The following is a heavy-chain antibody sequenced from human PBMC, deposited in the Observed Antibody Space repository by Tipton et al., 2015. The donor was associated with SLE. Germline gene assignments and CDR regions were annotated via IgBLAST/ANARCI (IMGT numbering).Heavy chain of an antibody. D-gene: IGHD1-7*01. J-gene: IGHJ3*02. CDR2: IYYSGSP. V-gene: IGHV4-31*03. CDR3: ARWNFVTMTGGFDI. Sequence: TLSLTCTVSGASISSGGYYWSWIRQHPGKGLEWIGYIYYSGSPYYNPSLKSRVTISLDTSKNQFSLKLTSVTAADTALYYCARWNFVTMTGGFDIWGQGTMVTVSS. CDR1: GASISSGGYY.